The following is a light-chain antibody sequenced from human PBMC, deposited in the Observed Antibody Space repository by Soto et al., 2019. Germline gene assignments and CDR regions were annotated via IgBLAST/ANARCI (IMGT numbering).Light chain of an antibody. CDR3: QNFGNSLWT. CDR1: QSVSSNY. V-gene: IGKV3-20*01. J-gene: IGKJ1*01. Sequence: EIVLTQSPGTLSLSPGERATLSCWASQSVSSNYLAWYQQKPGQAPRLLIYGASRRATGIPDRLSGSGSGTDLKLTISGLEPEDFAVYYCQNFGNSLWTCGQGTKVDIK. CDR2: GAS.